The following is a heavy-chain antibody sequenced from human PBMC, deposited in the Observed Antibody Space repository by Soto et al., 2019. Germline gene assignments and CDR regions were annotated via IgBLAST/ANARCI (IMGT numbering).Heavy chain of an antibody. V-gene: IGHV3-33*01. CDR3: ARDGSLDWNDVRFDY. CDR1: GFTFSSYG. Sequence: GGSLRLSCAASGFTFSSYGMHWVRQAPGKGLEWVAVIWYDGSNKYYADSVKGRFTISRDNSKNTLYLQMNSLRAEDTAVYYCARDGSLDWNDVRFDYWGQGT. CDR2: IWYDGSNK. D-gene: IGHD1-1*01. J-gene: IGHJ4*02.